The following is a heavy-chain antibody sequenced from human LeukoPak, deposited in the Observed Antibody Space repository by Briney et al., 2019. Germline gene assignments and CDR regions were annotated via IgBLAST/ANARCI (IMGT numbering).Heavy chain of an antibody. D-gene: IGHD3-10*01. V-gene: IGHV1-24*01. CDR1: GYTLTELS. Sequence: ASVKVSCKVSGYTLTELSMHWVRQAPGKGLEWMGGFDPEDGETIYAQKFQGRVTMTEDTSTDTAYMELSSLRSEDTAVYYCAKTAGDYYGSGSYSAWGQGTLVTVSS. CDR3: AKTAGDYYGSGSYSA. CDR2: FDPEDGET. J-gene: IGHJ5*02.